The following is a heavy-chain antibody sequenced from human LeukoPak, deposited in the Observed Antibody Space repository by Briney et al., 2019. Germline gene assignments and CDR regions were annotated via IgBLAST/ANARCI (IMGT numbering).Heavy chain of an antibody. CDR1: RFTFSSYA. CDR2: ISGSGDST. Sequence: GGSLRLSRAASRFTFSSYAMSWVRQAPGKGLEWVSVISGSGDSTYYADSVKGRFTISRDNSKNTLYLQMNSLRVEDTAVYYCAKESPGFDYWGQGTLVTVSS. J-gene: IGHJ4*02. CDR3: AKESPGFDY. V-gene: IGHV3-23*01.